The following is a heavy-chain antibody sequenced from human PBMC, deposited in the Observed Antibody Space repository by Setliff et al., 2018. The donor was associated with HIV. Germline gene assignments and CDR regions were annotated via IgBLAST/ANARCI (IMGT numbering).Heavy chain of an antibody. V-gene: IGHV3-23*01. CDR3: ARDYLYYNLYNGSPVYGMDV. Sequence: HPGGSLRLSCAASGFTFSNFAMSWVRQAPGKGLEWVSAISGGGGKTDYADSVKGRFTISRDNSKNSLYLQMNSLRVEDTAVYYCARDYLYYNLYNGSPVYGMDVWGQGTTVTVSS. CDR1: GFTFSNFA. CDR2: ISGGGGKT. D-gene: IGHD3-3*01. J-gene: IGHJ6*02.